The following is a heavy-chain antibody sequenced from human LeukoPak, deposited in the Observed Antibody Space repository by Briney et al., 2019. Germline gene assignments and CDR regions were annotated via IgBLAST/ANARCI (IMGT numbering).Heavy chain of an antibody. V-gene: IGHV3-53*01. J-gene: IGHJ5*02. CDR1: GFTINTNY. CDR2: IYTGNST. CDR3: VGYHSESPAP. Sequence: TGGSVRLSCAASGFTINTNYMSWVRQAPGKGLEWVSGIYTGNSTIYADSVRGRFTISRDNYKNTFYLQMHRLRAEDTAVYYCVGYHSESPAPWGQGTLVTVSS. D-gene: IGHD3-10*01.